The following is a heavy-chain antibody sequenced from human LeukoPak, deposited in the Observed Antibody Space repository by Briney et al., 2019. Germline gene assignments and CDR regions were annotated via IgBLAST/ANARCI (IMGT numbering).Heavy chain of an antibody. CDR3: ARDCSGGIRPYGMDV. D-gene: IGHD2-15*01. V-gene: IGHV1-8*01. J-gene: IGHJ6*02. CDR1: GYTFTSYD. Sequence: ASVKVSCTASGYTFTSYDINWVRQATGQGLEWMGWMNPNSGNTGYAQKFQGRVTMTRNTSISTAYMELSSLRSEDTAVYYCARDCSGGIRPYGMDVWGQGTTVTVSS. CDR2: MNPNSGNT.